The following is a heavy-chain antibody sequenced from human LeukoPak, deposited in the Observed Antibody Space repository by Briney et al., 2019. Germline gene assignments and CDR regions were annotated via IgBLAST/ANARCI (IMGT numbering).Heavy chain of an antibody. V-gene: IGHV3-30*18. CDR2: ISYDGSNK. D-gene: IGHD4-17*01. CDR1: GFTFSSYC. J-gene: IGHJ6*02. Sequence: PGRSLRLSCAASGFTFSSYCMHCVRQAPGKGLEWVAVISYDGSNKYYADSVKGRFTISRDNSKNTLYLQMNSLRAEDTAVYYCAKDLYGDSLYYYYGMDVWGQGTTVIVSS. CDR3: AKDLYGDSLYYYYGMDV.